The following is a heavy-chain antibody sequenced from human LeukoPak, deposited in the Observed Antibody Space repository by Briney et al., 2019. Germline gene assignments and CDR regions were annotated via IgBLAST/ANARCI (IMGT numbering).Heavy chain of an antibody. CDR2: IYTSGST. CDR1: GGSLSSYY. Sequence: SETLSLTCTVSGGSLSSYYWSWLRQPAGKGLEWIGRIYTSGSTNYNPSLKSRVTMSVDTSKNQFSLKLSSVTAADTAVYYCARAGYCSGGSCYSFDYWGQGTLVTVSS. CDR3: ARAGYCSGGSCYSFDY. J-gene: IGHJ4*02. D-gene: IGHD2-15*01. V-gene: IGHV4-4*07.